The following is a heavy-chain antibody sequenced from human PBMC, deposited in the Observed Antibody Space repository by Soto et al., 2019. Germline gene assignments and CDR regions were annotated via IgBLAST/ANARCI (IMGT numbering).Heavy chain of an antibody. CDR1: GGSISSGDYY. D-gene: IGHD2-21*01. CDR2: FYYSGST. J-gene: IGHJ4*02. V-gene: IGHV4-30-4*01. CDR3: ARVRGSDFYFDY. Sequence: PSETLSLTCTVSGGSISSGDYYWSWIRQPPGKGLEWIGYFYYSGSTYYNPSLKSRVTISVDTSKNQFSLKLSSVTAADTAVYYCARVRGSDFYFDYWGQGTLVTVSS.